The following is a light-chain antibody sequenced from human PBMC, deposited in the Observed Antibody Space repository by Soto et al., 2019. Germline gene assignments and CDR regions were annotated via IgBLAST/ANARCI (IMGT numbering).Light chain of an antibody. CDR3: MQALPTSRAWT. Sequence: DIVMTQSPLSLPVTPGEPASISCRSSQSLLHSNGYNYLDWYLQKPGQSPQLLIYLGSNRASGVPDRFSGSGSGTDFTLKISTVESEDVGVYYCMQALPTSRAWTFGQGTKVEIK. CDR1: QSLLHSNGYNY. CDR2: LGS. J-gene: IGKJ1*01. V-gene: IGKV2-28*01.